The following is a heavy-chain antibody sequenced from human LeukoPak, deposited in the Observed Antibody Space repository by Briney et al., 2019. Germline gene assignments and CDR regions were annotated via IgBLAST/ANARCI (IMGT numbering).Heavy chain of an antibody. J-gene: IGHJ4*02. V-gene: IGHV4-34*01. CDR3: ARGGIAARQEY. D-gene: IGHD6-6*01. CDR2: INHSGST. Sequence: SETVSLTCAVYVGCFIDYSWRWIRQPAAKGLDCIGEINHSGSTNDNQSFKSRVTISVDTSKNQFSLKLSSVTAADTAVYYCARGGIAARQEYWGQGTLVTVSS. CDR1: VGCFIDYS.